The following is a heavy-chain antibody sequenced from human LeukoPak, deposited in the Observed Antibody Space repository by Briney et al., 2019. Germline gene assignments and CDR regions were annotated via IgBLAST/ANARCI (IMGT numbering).Heavy chain of an antibody. Sequence: SETLSLTCTVSGGSISSSSYYWGWIRQPPGKGLEWIGNIYYSGSTYYNPSLKSRVTISVDTSKNQLSLKLSSVTAADTAVYYCARRAGSDDYYGVFGFDYWGRGTLVTVSS. V-gene: IGHV4-39*01. J-gene: IGHJ4*02. CDR2: IYYSGST. D-gene: IGHD3-16*01. CDR1: GGSISSSSYY. CDR3: ARRAGSDDYYGVFGFDY.